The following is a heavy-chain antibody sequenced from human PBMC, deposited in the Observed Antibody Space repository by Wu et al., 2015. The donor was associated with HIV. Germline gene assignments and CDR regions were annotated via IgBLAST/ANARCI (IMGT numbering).Heavy chain of an antibody. CDR3: ASGYSYGYVFDY. Sequence: QVQLVQSGTEVKKPGSSVRVSCKASGGTFSNYAISWVRQAPGQGLEWLGGIIPIFGTPNYAPNFQDRVTITTDASTTTTYMELRSLKSEDTAVFYCASGYSYGYVFDYWGQGTLVT. J-gene: IGHJ4*02. V-gene: IGHV1-69*05. CDR2: IIPIFGTP. D-gene: IGHD5-18*01. CDR1: GGTFSNYA.